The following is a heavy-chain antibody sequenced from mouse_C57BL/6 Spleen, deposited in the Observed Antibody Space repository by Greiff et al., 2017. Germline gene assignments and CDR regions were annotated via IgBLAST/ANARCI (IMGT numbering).Heavy chain of an antibody. CDR1: GYTFTSYW. CDR2: IDPSDSET. V-gene: IGHV1-52*01. Sequence: VQLQQSGAELVRPGSSVKLSCKASGYTFTSYWMHWVKQRPIQGLEWIGNIDPSDSETHYNQKFKDKATLTVDKSSSTAYMQLSSLTSEDSAVYYCARSYYSNYVFAYWGQGTLVTVSA. J-gene: IGHJ3*01. D-gene: IGHD2-5*01. CDR3: ARSYYSNYVFAY.